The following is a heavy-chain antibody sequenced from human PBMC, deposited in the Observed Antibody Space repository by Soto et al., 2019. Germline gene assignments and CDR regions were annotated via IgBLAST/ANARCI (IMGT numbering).Heavy chain of an antibody. CDR1: GGSISSSNW. CDR3: ARDRAPDTDAFDI. Sequence: ASETLSLTCAVSGGSISSSNWWSWVRQPPGKGLEWIGEIYHSGSTNYNPSLKSRVTISVDKSKNQFSLKLSSVTAADTAVYYCARDRAPDTDAFDIWGQGTMVTVSS. V-gene: IGHV4-4*02. J-gene: IGHJ3*02. CDR2: IYHSGST.